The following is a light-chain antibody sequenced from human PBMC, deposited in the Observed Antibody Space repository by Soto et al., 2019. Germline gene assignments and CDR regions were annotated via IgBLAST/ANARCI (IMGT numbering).Light chain of an antibody. V-gene: IGKV1-5*03. CDR1: QSISSW. J-gene: IGKJ1*01. CDR3: QQYNSYPWT. CDR2: KSS. Sequence: DIQMTQSPSPLSASVGDRVTITCRASQSISSWLAWYQQKPGKAPKLLIYKSSSLESGVPSRFSGSGSGTEFALSISSLQPDDFETYYCQQYNSYPWTLGQGTKVEMK.